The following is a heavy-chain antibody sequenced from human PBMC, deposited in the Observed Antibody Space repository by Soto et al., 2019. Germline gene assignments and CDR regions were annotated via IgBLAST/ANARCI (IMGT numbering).Heavy chain of an antibody. D-gene: IGHD1-26*01. Sequence: SETLSLTCTVSGGSISSYYWSWIRQPPGKGLEWIGYIDYSGSTNYNPPLKSRVTISLDTSKNQFSLNLTSVTAADTAVYYCARHPYSGSYYVTFDYWGQGTQVTVSS. CDR1: GGSISSYY. J-gene: IGHJ4*02. CDR3: ARHPYSGSYYVTFDY. V-gene: IGHV4-59*08. CDR2: IDYSGST.